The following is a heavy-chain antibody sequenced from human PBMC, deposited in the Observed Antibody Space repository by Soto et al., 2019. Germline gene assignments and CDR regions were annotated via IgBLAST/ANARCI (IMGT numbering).Heavy chain of an antibody. V-gene: IGHV1-18*04. D-gene: IGHD3-22*01. CDR2: ISAYNGDI. Sequence: QVQLVQSEAEVKKPGASVKVSCKASVYTFTNYGVTWVRQAPGQGLEWMGWISAYNGDIKYAQKFQGRLILTTDTSTSTGYMELRSLGSDDTAVYYCARIEDYLDSSGYTWWGPGTLVTVSS. CDR1: VYTFTNYG. CDR3: ARIEDYLDSSGYTW. J-gene: IGHJ4*02.